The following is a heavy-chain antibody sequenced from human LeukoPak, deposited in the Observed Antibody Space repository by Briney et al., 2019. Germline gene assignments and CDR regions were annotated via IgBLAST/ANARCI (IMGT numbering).Heavy chain of an antibody. Sequence: ASVKVSCKASGYTFTNYYIHWVRQAPGQGLEWMGGIIPIFGTANYAQKFQGRVTMTRDMSTSTVYMELSSLRSEDTAVYYCARDSRIQLWLSGESYFDYWGQGTLVTVSS. CDR1: GYTFTNYY. J-gene: IGHJ4*02. V-gene: IGHV1-46*01. CDR2: IIPIFGTA. D-gene: IGHD5-18*01. CDR3: ARDSRIQLWLSGESYFDY.